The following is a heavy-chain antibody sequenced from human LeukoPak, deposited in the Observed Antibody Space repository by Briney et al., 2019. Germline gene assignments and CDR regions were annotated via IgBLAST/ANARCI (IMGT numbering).Heavy chain of an antibody. Sequence: ASVKVSCKASGGTFSSYAITWVRQAPGQGLEWMGWINPNSGGTNYAQKFQGRVTMTRDTSISTAYMELSRLRSDDTAVYYCARGETHEAPNRYWGQGTLVTVSS. V-gene: IGHV1-2*02. CDR3: ARGETHEAPNRY. CDR2: INPNSGGT. D-gene: IGHD4/OR15-4a*01. CDR1: GGTFSSYA. J-gene: IGHJ4*02.